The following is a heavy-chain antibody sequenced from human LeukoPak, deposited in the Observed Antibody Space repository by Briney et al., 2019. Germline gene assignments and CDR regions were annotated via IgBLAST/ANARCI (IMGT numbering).Heavy chain of an antibody. CDR1: GYTFTSYG. Sequence: GSVKVSCKASGYTFTSYGISWVRQAPGQGLEWMGWISAYNGNTNYAQKLQGRVTMTTDTSTSTAYMELRSLRSDDTAVYYCARDRPSRYYYDSSGYYDYWGQGTLVTVSS. CDR3: ARDRPSRYYYDSSGYYDY. D-gene: IGHD3-22*01. V-gene: IGHV1-18*01. CDR2: ISAYNGNT. J-gene: IGHJ4*02.